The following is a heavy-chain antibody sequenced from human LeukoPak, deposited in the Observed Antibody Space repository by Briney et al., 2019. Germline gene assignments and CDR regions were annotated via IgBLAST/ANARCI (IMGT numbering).Heavy chain of an antibody. D-gene: IGHD5-24*01. V-gene: IGHV4-39*01. J-gene: IGHJ4*02. CDR3: ASQKDGYSFDY. CDR1: GGSISSSNYF. Sequence: SETLSLTCTVSGGSISSSNYFWGWIRQPPGKGLEWIGSIYYSGSTYSNPSLKRRVTISVDTSKHQFSLKLSSVTAADTAVYYCASQKDGYSFDYWGQGTLVTVSS. CDR2: IYYSGST.